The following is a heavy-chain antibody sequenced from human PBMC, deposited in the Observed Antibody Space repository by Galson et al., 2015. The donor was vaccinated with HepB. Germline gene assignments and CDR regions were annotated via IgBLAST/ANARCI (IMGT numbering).Heavy chain of an antibody. J-gene: IGHJ3*02. CDR3: ARDIFGNGAFDI. CDR1: EFDLRSHY. D-gene: IGHD3-3*02. V-gene: IGHV3-53*04. Sequence: SLRLSCAASEFDLRSHYINWVRQAPGKGLEWVSGIYSGGSTYFADSVKGRFTISRHNSESTLYLQMNSLKIEDTAVYYCARDIFGNGAFDIWGQGTILTVSS. CDR2: IYSGGST.